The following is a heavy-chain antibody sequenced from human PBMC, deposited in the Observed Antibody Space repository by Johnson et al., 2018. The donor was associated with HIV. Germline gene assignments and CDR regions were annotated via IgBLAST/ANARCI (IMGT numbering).Heavy chain of an antibody. D-gene: IGHD6-19*01. V-gene: IGHV3-30-3*01. CDR2: ISYDGSNK. CDR3: ARDWGLYSSGWYVDAFDI. J-gene: IGHJ3*02. Sequence: QMHLVESGGGVVQPGRSLRLSCAASGFTFSSYAMHWVRQAPGKGLEWVAVISYDGSNKYYADSVKGRFTISRDNSKNTLYLKMNSLRAEDTAVYYCARDWGLYSSGWYVDAFDIWGQGTMVTVSS. CDR1: GFTFSSYA.